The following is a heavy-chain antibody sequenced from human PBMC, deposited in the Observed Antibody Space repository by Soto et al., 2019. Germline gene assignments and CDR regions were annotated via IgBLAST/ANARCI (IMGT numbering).Heavy chain of an antibody. CDR1: GGTFSSYT. D-gene: IGHD3-10*01. CDR3: ARDPSNDYYGSGRVYY. Sequence: QVQLVQSGAEVKKPGSSVKVSCKASGGTFSSYTISWVRQAPGQGLEWMGRIIPILGIANYAQKFQGRVTITADKSTSTAYMELSSLRSEDTAVYYCARDPSNDYYGSGRVYYWGQGTLVTVSS. V-gene: IGHV1-69*08. CDR2: IIPILGIA. J-gene: IGHJ4*02.